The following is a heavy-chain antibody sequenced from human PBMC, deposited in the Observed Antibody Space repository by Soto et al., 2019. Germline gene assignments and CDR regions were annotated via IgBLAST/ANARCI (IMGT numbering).Heavy chain of an antibody. CDR1: GFTFSDYA. Sequence: PGGSLRLSCAASGFTFSDYAMAWVRQAPGKGLDWVSSLSGSGVTTYYADSVKGRFTISRDNSEKTLHLRMSGLRAEDTAVYYCARVEPDGWYFNYWGQGTLVTVSS. J-gene: IGHJ4*02. CDR3: ARVEPDGWYFNY. CDR2: LSGSGVTT. V-gene: IGHV3-23*01.